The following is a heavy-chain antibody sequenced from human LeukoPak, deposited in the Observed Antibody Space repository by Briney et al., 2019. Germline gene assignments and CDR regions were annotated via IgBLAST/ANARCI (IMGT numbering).Heavy chain of an antibody. V-gene: IGHV4-34*01. D-gene: IGHD3-22*01. Sequence: SETLSLTCAVYGGSFSGYYWSWIRQPPGKGLEWIGEINHSGSTNYNPSLKSRVTISVDTSKNQFSLRLSSVTAADTAVYYCARDPYYDSSGYYGKVHPRHPSSRNWFDPWGQGTLVTVSS. J-gene: IGHJ5*02. CDR3: ARDPYYDSSGYYGKVHPRHPSSRNWFDP. CDR1: GGSFSGYY. CDR2: INHSGST.